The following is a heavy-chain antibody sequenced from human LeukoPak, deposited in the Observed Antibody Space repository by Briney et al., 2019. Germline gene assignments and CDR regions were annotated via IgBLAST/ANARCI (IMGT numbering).Heavy chain of an antibody. CDR2: IHPNSGGR. D-gene: IGHD3-9*01. J-gene: IGHJ6*03. Sequence: SVKVSCKASGYTVSGYYMHWLRQAPGQRRGGMGWIHPNSGGRNYAKKFQGRVTMTRDTSTSTAYMELSRLRSDDTAAYYCARDLPLQNSDWSYYYYTYVWGKGTTVTVS. CDR1: GYTVSGYY. CDR3: ARDLPLQNSDWSYYYYTYV. V-gene: IGHV1-2*02.